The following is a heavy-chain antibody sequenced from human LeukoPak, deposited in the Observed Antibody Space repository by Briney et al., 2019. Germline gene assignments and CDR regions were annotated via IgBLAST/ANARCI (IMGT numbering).Heavy chain of an antibody. CDR3: ARNVYRTFDS. V-gene: IGHV3-7*01. Sequence: PGGSLRLSCAASGFTFSTYWMSWVRQAPGKGLEWVANIKQDGSEKYYVDSVKDRFTISRDNAKYSLYLQMNSLRVEDTAVYYCARNVYRTFDSWDQGTLVTVSS. J-gene: IGHJ4*02. CDR1: GFTFSTYW. CDR2: IKQDGSEK. D-gene: IGHD1-14*01.